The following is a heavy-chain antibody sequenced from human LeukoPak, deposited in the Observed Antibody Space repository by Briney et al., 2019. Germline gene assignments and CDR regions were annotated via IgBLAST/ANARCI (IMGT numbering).Heavy chain of an antibody. D-gene: IGHD2-21*01. CDR1: GDSVSSSTAT. V-gene: IGHV6-1*01. CDR2: TYYKSKWYN. Sequence: QTLSLTCVISGDSVSSSTATWNWIRQSPSRGLEWLGRTYYKSKWYNDYAVFVKSRITIKPDTSKNQFSLQLNSVSPDDTAVYYCARDAAPYCDSDCYVLDIWGQGTMVTVS. J-gene: IGHJ3*02. CDR3: ARDAAPYCDSDCYVLDI.